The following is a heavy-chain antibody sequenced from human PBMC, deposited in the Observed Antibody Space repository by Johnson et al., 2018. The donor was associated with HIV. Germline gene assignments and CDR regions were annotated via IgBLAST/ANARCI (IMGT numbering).Heavy chain of an antibody. CDR2: IGTIDDT. Sequence: MQLVESGGGLVQPGGSLRLSCAASGFTFSSYDMHWVRQVRGKGLEWVSGIGTIDDTYYSDSVKGRFTISRDNSKNTLHLQMNSLRPEDTAVYYCARERVAVTGPTRAFDIWGQGTMVIVSS. CDR1: GFTFSSYD. CDR3: ARERVAVTGPTRAFDI. V-gene: IGHV3-13*01. J-gene: IGHJ3*02. D-gene: IGHD6-19*01.